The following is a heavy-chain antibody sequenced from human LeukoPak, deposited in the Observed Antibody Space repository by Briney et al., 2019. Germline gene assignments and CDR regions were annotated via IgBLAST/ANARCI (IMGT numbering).Heavy chain of an antibody. D-gene: IGHD2-2*02. Sequence: GSSVNVSCKASGGTFSSYAINWVRQAPGQGLEWMGGIIPILGTTNYAQEFQGRVTITADESTSTAYMELSSLRSEDTAVYYCARDRSSSTSCYTGLLVGRCYYYGMDVWGQGTTVTVSS. J-gene: IGHJ6*02. CDR3: ARDRSSSTSCYTGLLVGRCYYYGMDV. CDR2: IIPILGTT. CDR1: GGTFSSYA. V-gene: IGHV1-69*01.